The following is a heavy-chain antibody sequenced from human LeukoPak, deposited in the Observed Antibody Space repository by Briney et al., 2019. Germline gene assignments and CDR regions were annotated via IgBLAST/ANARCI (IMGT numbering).Heavy chain of an antibody. V-gene: IGHV4-38-2*02. J-gene: IGHJ5*02. CDR2: IYQSGST. Sequence: SEILSLTCTVSGYSIRSGYYWGWIRQPPGKGLEWIGSIYQSGSTYYNPSLKSRVTISVDTSKNQFSLKLSSVTAADTAVYFCARVPGPNWFDPWGQGTLVTVSS. CDR1: GYSIRSGYY. CDR3: ARVPGPNWFDP.